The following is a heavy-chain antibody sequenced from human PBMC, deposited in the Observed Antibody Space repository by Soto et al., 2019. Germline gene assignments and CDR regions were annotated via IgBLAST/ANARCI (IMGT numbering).Heavy chain of an antibody. CDR2: IHHSGST. CDR3: ARDLGVPGVIIGPDYYYGMDV. Sequence: SETLSLTCTVSGGSISSYHWSWIRQPPGKGLEWIGDIHHSGSTNYNPSLKSRVTISVDTSKNQFSLKLSSVTAADTAVYYCARDLGVPGVIIGPDYYYGMDVWGQGTTVTVSS. CDR1: GGSISSYH. J-gene: IGHJ6*02. D-gene: IGHD3-10*01. V-gene: IGHV4-59*01.